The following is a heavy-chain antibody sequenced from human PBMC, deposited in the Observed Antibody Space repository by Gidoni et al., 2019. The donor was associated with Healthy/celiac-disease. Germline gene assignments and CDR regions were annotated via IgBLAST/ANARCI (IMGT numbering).Heavy chain of an antibody. Sequence: EVQLLESGGGLVQPGGSLRLSCAASGFTFSTYAMSWVRQAPGKGLEWVSAISGSGDITYNADSVKGRFTISRDNSKNTLFLQMNSLRAEDTAVYYCATMTTVTTGPYYWGQGSLVTVSS. V-gene: IGHV3-23*01. J-gene: IGHJ4*02. CDR2: ISGSGDIT. CDR1: GFTFSTYA. CDR3: ATMTTVTTGPYY. D-gene: IGHD4-17*01.